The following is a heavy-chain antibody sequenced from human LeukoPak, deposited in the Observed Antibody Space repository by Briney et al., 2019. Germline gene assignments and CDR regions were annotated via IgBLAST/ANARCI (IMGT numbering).Heavy chain of an antibody. V-gene: IGHV3-21*01. CDR1: GFTFSSYS. CDR3: ARNKQWLEFDY. Sequence: GGSLRLSCAASGFTFSSYSMNWVRQAPGKGLEWVSSISSSTGYIYYADSVKGRFTISRDNAKNSLYLQVNILRVEDTAVYYCARNKQWLEFDYWGQGTLVTVSS. J-gene: IGHJ4*02. D-gene: IGHD6-19*01. CDR2: ISSSTGYI.